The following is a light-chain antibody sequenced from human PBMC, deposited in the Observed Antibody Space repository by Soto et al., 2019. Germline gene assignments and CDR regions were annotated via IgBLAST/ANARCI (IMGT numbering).Light chain of an antibody. CDR1: SSDVGGYNY. J-gene: IGLJ3*02. CDR3: SSFTSSHTGV. CDR2: EVS. V-gene: IGLV2-14*01. Sequence: QSALTQPASVSGSPGQSITISCTGTSSDVGGYNYVSWYQQHPGKAPKLMICEVSNRPSGVSNRFSGSKSGNTASLTISGLQDEDEADYYCSSFTSSHTGVFGGGTKLTVL.